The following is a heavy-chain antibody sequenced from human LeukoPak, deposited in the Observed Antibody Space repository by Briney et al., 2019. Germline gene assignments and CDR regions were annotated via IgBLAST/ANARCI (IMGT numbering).Heavy chain of an antibody. D-gene: IGHD5-18*01. V-gene: IGHV4-59*11. J-gene: IGHJ4*02. CDR3: ATIKRGNIFGYFDF. CDR2: MLDTVTT. CDR1: GASMNTHY. Sequence: SETLSLTCAVPGASMNTHYWSWIRQPPGKGLEWIGYMLDTVTTKDNPSLKSRFTPSADTSKNQFSLRLTSVTAADTAVYYCATIKRGNIFGYFDFWGQGIPVTVSS.